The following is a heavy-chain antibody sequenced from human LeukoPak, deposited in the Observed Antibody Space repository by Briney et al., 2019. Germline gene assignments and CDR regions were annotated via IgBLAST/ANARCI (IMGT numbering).Heavy chain of an antibody. CDR1: GFTFSSYE. CDR3: ARDDAEYYYYMDV. Sequence: PGGSLRLSCAASGFTFSSYEMNWVRRAPGKGLEWVSYISSSGSTIDYADSVKGRFTISRDNAKNSLYLQMNSLRAEDTAVYYCARDDAEYYYYMDVWGKGTTVTVSS. J-gene: IGHJ6*03. CDR2: ISSSGSTI. V-gene: IGHV3-48*03.